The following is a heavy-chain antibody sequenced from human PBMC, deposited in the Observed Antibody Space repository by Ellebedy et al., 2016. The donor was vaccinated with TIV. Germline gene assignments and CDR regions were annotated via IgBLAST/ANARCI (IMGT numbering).Heavy chain of an antibody. J-gene: IGHJ4*02. CDR3: ARHYSGSLPGRD. V-gene: IGHV4-4*07. D-gene: IGHD1-26*01. CDR2: IYTSGST. CDR1: GGSISSYY. Sequence: SETLSLTCTVSGGSISSYYWSWIRQPAGKGLEWIGRIYTSGSTNYNPSLKSRVTMSVDTSTNQFSLKLSSVIAADTAVYYCARHYSGSLPGRDWGQGTLVTVSS.